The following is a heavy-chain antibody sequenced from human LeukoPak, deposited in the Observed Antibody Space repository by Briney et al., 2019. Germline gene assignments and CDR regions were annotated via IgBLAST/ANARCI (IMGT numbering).Heavy chain of an antibody. CDR3: AKEVVPDYYYGMDV. CDR1: GFTFSNYG. J-gene: IGHJ6*02. CDR2: ISYDGSNK. D-gene: IGHD2-15*01. Sequence: GGSLRLSCAASGFTFSNYGMHWVRQAPGKGLEWVAVISYDGSNKYYADSVKGRFTISRDNSKNTLYLQMNSLRVEDTAEYHCAKEVVPDYYYGMDVWGQGTTVTVSS. V-gene: IGHV3-30*18.